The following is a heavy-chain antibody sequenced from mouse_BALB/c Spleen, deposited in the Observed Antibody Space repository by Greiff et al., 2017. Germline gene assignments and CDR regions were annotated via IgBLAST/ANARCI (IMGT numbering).Heavy chain of an antibody. Sequence: EVKLEESGGGLVQPGGSLKLSCAASGFTFSSYGMSWVRQTPDKRLELVATINSNGGSTYYPDSVKGRFTISRDNAKNTLYLQMSSLKSEDTAMYYCARDDYGYVPYAMDYWGQGTSVTVSS. V-gene: IGHV5-6-3*01. J-gene: IGHJ4*01. CDR2: INSNGGST. CDR1: GFTFSSYG. D-gene: IGHD1-2*01. CDR3: ARDDYGYVPYAMDY.